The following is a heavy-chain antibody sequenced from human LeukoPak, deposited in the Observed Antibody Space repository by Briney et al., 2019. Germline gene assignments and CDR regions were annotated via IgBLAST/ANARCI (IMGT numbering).Heavy chain of an antibody. CDR2: INSDGSST. CDR1: GFTFSSYW. V-gene: IGHV3-74*01. J-gene: IGHJ4*02. CDR3: VGQYSYDSSGYYPWDY. Sequence: PGGSLRLSCAASGFTFSSYWMHWVRQAPGKGLVWVSRINSDGSSTTYADSVKGRFTISRDNAKNTLYLQMNSLRAEDTAMYYCVGQYSYDSSGYYPWDYWGQGTLVTVSS. D-gene: IGHD3-22*01.